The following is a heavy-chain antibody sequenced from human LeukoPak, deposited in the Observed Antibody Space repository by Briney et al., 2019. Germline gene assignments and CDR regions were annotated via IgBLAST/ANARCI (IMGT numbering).Heavy chain of an antibody. CDR2: IKQDGSEK. CDR3: ASGCGRWTLLYYYYGMDV. J-gene: IGHJ6*02. D-gene: IGHD1-1*01. Sequence: GGSLRLSCAASGCTFSSYWMSWVRKAPGKGQEWVANIKQDGSEKYYVDSVKGRFTISRDNAKNSLYLQMNSLRAEDTAVYYCASGCGRWTLLYYYYGMDVWGQGTTVTVSS. CDR1: GCTFSSYW. V-gene: IGHV3-7*03.